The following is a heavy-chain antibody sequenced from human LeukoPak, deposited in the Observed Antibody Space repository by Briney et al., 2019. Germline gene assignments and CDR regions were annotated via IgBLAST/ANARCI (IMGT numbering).Heavy chain of an antibody. CDR2: INSDGSST. V-gene: IGHV3-74*01. CDR3: ARDVYGGNPFDY. J-gene: IGHJ4*02. CDR1: GFTFSSYW. D-gene: IGHD4-23*01. Sequence: GGSLRLSCAASGFTFSSYWMHWVRQAPGKGLVWVSRINSDGSSTSYADSVKGRFTISRDNAKSTLYLQMNSLRAEDTAVYYCARDVYGGNPFDYWGQGTLVTVSS.